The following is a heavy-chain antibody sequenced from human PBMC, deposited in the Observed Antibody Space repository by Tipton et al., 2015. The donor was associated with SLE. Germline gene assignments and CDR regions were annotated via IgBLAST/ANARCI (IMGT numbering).Heavy chain of an antibody. J-gene: IGHJ4*02. CDR3: ARRRFQSAPDY. V-gene: IGHV4-59*08. D-gene: IGHD2-21*01. CDR2: IYYAGST. CDR1: SGSLNSQY. Sequence: TLSLTCTVSSGSLNSQYWTWIRQPPGKGLEWIGYIYYAGSTNYNPSLKSRVTISVDTSKNQFSLKLSSVTATDTAVYYCARRRFQSAPDYWGQGTLVSVSS.